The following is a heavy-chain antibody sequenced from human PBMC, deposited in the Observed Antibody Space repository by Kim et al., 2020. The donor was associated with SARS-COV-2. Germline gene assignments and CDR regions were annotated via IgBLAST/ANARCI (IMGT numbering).Heavy chain of an antibody. J-gene: IGHJ4*02. V-gene: IGHV3-53*01. CDR3: ASPAFYSSSWYYFDY. CDR1: GFTVSSNY. D-gene: IGHD6-13*01. CDR2: IYSGGST. Sequence: GGSLRLSCAASGFTVSSNYMSWVRQAPGKGLEWVSVIYSGGSTYYADSVKGRFTISRDNSKNTLYLQMNSLRAEDTAVYYCASPAFYSSSWYYFDYWGQGTLVTVSS.